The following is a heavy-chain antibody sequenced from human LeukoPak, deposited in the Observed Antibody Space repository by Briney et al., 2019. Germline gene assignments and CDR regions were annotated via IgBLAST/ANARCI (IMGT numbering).Heavy chain of an antibody. CDR2: INQEGSEK. V-gene: IGHV3-7*01. CDR3: AREYLKDPYFDY. Sequence: WGSPRLSCAAFGIPLSSYWMRWGRHAPRKGVGGGANINQEGSEKYYVDSVKGRFTISRDNAKNSLYLQMNSLRAEDTALYYCAREYLKDPYFDYWGQGTLVTVSS. D-gene: IGHD2/OR15-2a*01. CDR1: GIPLSSYW. J-gene: IGHJ4*02.